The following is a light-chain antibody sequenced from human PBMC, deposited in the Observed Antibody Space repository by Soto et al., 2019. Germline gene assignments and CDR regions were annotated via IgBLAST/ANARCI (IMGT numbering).Light chain of an antibody. J-gene: IGKJ4*01. CDR1: QSLANSF. V-gene: IGKV3D-20*02. Sequence: EFVLTQSPGTLSLSPGERATLSCRASQSLANSFIAWYQQKPGQAPRLLIYDTSSRASGIPDRFSRSGSGTDFTLTISSLEPEDFAVYYCQQRSNWPPHFGGGTKVDIK. CDR2: DTS. CDR3: QQRSNWPPH.